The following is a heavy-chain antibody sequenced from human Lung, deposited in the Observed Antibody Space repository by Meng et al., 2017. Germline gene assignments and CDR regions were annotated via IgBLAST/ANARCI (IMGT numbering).Heavy chain of an antibody. V-gene: IGHV1-3*04. CDR3: ASHPRELPS. J-gene: IGHJ4*02. D-gene: IGHD1-26*01. CDR2: INTGNGAA. Sequence: VRLVQSGAGVKKPGASVKVSCKASGYTFTSYPIYWVRQAPGQRPEWMGWINTGNGAAKYSQKFQGRVTMTRDTSASTAYMELSSLTSEDTATYYCASHPRELPSWGQGTLVTVSS. CDR1: GYTFTSYP.